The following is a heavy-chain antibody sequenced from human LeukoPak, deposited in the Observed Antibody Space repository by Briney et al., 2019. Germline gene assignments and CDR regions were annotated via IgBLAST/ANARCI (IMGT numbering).Heavy chain of an antibody. J-gene: IGHJ3*02. V-gene: IGHV3-48*03. CDR2: ISSRGRTI. Sequence: GGSLRLSCVASGFTFSTSEMNWVRQAPGKGLAWISYISSRGRTIFYADSVKGRFIISRDNAKNSLYLQMNSLRAEDTAVYYCARDSGGHNYALDGFDIWGQGTMVTVSS. CDR3: ARDSGGHNYALDGFDI. D-gene: IGHD5-24*01. CDR1: GFTFSTSE.